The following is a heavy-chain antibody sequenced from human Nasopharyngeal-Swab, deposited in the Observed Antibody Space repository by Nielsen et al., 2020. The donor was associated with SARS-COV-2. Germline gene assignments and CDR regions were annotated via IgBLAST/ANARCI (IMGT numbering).Heavy chain of an antibody. CDR2: ISGSDHTT. V-gene: IGHV3-23*01. D-gene: IGHD5-12*01. CDR3: AKDRDSGDDSDDYYHYYGMDV. J-gene: IGHJ6*02. Sequence: GESLKISCAASGFTFRSYAISWVRPAPGKGLEWVSVISGSDHTTYYADSVKGRFTISRDNSKKTVNLQMNSLRVEDTAIYYCAKDRDSGDDSDDYYHYYGMDVWGQGTTVTVFS. CDR1: GFTFRSYA.